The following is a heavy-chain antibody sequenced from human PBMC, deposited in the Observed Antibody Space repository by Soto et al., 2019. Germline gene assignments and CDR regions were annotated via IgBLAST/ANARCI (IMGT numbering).Heavy chain of an antibody. D-gene: IGHD3-10*01. CDR2: IYHSGST. J-gene: IGHJ6*02. Sequence: PSETLSLTCAVSGGSISSDDYSWSWIRQPPGKALEWIGNIYHSGSTYYNPSLKGRVTISIDRSKNQFSLKLTSVTAADSAVYFCARWRDHGSGSYWTNKPDYYYYYGLEVWGQGTTVTVSS. V-gene: IGHV4-30-2*01. CDR3: ARWRDHGSGSYWTNKPDYYYYYGLEV. CDR1: GGSISSDDYS.